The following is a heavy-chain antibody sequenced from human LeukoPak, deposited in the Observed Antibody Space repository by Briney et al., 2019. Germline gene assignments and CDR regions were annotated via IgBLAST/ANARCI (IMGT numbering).Heavy chain of an antibody. CDR3: ARGRAAALAPNWFDP. V-gene: IGHV3-30*04. J-gene: IGHJ5*02. Sequence: EGSLRLSCAASGFTFSSYAMHWVRQAPGKGLEWVAVISYDGSNKYYADSVKGRFTISRDNSKNTLYLQMNSLRAEDTAVYYCARGRAAALAPNWFDPWGQGTLVTVSS. D-gene: IGHD6-13*01. CDR2: ISYDGSNK. CDR1: GFTFSSYA.